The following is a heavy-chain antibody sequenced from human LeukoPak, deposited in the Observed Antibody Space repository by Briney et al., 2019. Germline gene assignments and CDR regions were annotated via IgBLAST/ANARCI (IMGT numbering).Heavy chain of an antibody. CDR3: ARVDIVVVPATITYYYYMDV. J-gene: IGHJ6*03. CDR2: IYYSGST. CDR1: GGSISSYY. Sequence: KPSETLSLTCTVSGGSISSYYWSWIRQPPGKGLEWIGYIYYSGSTNYNPSLKSRVTISVDTSKNQFPLKLSSVTAADTAVYYCARVDIVVVPATITYYYYMDVWGKGTTVTVSS. V-gene: IGHV4-59*01. D-gene: IGHD2-2*03.